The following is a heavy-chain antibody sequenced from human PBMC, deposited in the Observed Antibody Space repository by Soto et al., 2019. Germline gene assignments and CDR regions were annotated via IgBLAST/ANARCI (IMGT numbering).Heavy chain of an antibody. J-gene: IGHJ4*02. V-gene: IGHV3-23*01. Sequence: QAGGSLRLSCAASGLISSKDAMSWVRQAPGKGLEWVSGVSGSGDNTYYADSVKGRFTISRDNSKNTIYLQMNILRAEDSAVYYCTKESAAIFDYWGQGTLVTVSS. CDR3: TKESAAIFDY. CDR2: VSGSGDNT. CDR1: GLISSKDA. D-gene: IGHD2-15*01.